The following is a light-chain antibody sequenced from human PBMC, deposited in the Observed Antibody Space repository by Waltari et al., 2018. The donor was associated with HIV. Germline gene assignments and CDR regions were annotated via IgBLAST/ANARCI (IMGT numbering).Light chain of an antibody. J-gene: IGLJ1*01. CDR2: EGS. CDR1: SSAVGSYNL. CDR3: CSYTGSSTRRPYV. V-gene: IGLV2-23*01. Sequence: QSALTQPASVSGSPGQSITISCTGTSSAVGSYNLVSWYQQHPGKAPKVMIYEGSKRRSGVSNRLSCSKSCNTASLTISGLQAEDEADYYCCSYTGSSTRRPYVFGTGTKVTVL.